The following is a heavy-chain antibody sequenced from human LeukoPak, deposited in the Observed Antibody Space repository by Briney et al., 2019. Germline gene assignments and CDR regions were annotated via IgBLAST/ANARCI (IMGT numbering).Heavy chain of an antibody. V-gene: IGHV4-31*03. D-gene: IGHD3-16*01. CDR3: ARVGASVWHAFDI. CDR2: IYYSGNT. CDR1: GGSISSGGYY. Sequence: PSQTLSLTCSVSGGSISSGGYYWSWIRQHPGKGLEWIGYIYYSGNTYYNPSLKSRVIISVDTSKNQFSLKLSSVTAADTAVYYCARVGASVWHAFDIWGQGTMVTVSS. J-gene: IGHJ3*02.